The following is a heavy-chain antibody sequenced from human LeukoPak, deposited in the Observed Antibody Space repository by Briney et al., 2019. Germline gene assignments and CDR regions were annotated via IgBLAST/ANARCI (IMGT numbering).Heavy chain of an antibody. V-gene: IGHV3-21*01. Sequence: GGSLRLSCAASGFTFSSYGMNWVRQAPGKGLEWVSSINSSRIYIYYADSVKGRFTISRDNAKNSLYLQMNTLRAEDTAVYYCATLGYCIGGSCYSRSWGQGTMVTVSS. CDR2: INSSRIYI. CDR1: GFTFSSYG. CDR3: ATLGYCIGGSCYSRS. D-gene: IGHD2-15*01. J-gene: IGHJ3*01.